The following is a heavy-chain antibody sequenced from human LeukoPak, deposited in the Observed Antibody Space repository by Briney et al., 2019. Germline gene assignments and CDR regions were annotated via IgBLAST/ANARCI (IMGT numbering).Heavy chain of an antibody. J-gene: IGHJ4*02. Sequence: NTSETLSLTCSVSGGSISGGSYYWSWIRQPAGKGLEWIGHVYTTGRTTYNPSLKSRVTISVDTSRNQFSLDLSSVTAADTAVYYCARSLVGHVLTDSSGRDSWGQGTLVTVSS. CDR3: ARSLVGHVLTDSSGRDS. D-gene: IGHD3-9*01. V-gene: IGHV4-61*09. CDR2: VYTTGRT. CDR1: GGSISGGSYY.